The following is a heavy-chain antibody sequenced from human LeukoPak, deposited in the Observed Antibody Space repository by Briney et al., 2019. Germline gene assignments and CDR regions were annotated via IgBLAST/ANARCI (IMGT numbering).Heavy chain of an antibody. Sequence: GESLKISCKGSGYSFTTYWIGWVRQMPGKGLEWMGIIYPGDSDTRYSPSFQGQVTISADKSISTAYLQWRSLKASDTAMYYCASSLETAIIVSKAFDIWGQGTMVTVSS. J-gene: IGHJ3*02. D-gene: IGHD5-24*01. CDR2: IYPGDSDT. V-gene: IGHV5-51*01. CDR1: GYSFTTYW. CDR3: ASSLETAIIVSKAFDI.